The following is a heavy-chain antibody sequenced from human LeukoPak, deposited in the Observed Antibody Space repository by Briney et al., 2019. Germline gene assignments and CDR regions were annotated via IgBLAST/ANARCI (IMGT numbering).Heavy chain of an antibody. CDR1: GYTFTSYG. J-gene: IGHJ5*02. Sequence: ASVKVSCKASGYTFTSYGISWVRQAPGQGLEWMGWINPNSGGTNYAQKFQGRVTMTRDTSISTAYMELSRLRSDDTAVYYCARGYDLNWFDPWGQGTLVTVSS. D-gene: IGHD3-3*01. V-gene: IGHV1-2*02. CDR2: INPNSGGT. CDR3: ARGYDLNWFDP.